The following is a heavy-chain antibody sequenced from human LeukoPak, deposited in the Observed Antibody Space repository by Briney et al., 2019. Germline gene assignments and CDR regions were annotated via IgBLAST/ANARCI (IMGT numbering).Heavy chain of an antibody. CDR2: IYADGSS. J-gene: IGHJ4*02. Sequence: SQTLSLTCTVSGGSVGSDNSYWNWIRHPAGKALEWIGRIYADGSSNYNPSLKSRVTILVDTSKNRFSLRLSSMTAADTAVYYCARGYYYRTWGLGTLVTVSS. V-gene: IGHV4-61*02. CDR3: ARGYYYRT. CDR1: GGSVGSDNSY. D-gene: IGHD3-10*01.